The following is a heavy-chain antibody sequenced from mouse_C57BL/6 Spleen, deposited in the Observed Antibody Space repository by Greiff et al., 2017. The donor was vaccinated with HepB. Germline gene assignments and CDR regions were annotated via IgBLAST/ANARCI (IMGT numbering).Heavy chain of an antibody. V-gene: IGHV5-4*01. D-gene: IGHD2-12*01. Sequence: EVKLMESGGGLVKPGGSLKLSCAASGFTFSSYAMSWVRQTPEKRLEWVATISDGGSYTYYPDNVKGRFTISRDNAKNNLYLQMSHLKSEDTAMYYCARDESRRFAYWGQGTLVTVSA. CDR2: ISDGGSYT. CDR1: GFTFSSYA. CDR3: ARDESRRFAY. J-gene: IGHJ3*01.